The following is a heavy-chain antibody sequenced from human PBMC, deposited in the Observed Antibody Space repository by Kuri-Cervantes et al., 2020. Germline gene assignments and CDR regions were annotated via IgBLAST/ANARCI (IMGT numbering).Heavy chain of an antibody. J-gene: IGHJ4*02. CDR1: GFTFSDYY. Sequence: GGSLRLSCAASGFTFSDYYMSWIRQAPGKGLEWVSYISSSGSTIYYADSVKGRFTISRDNTKNTLYLQMNSLRPEDAALYYCTRENISLYYWGQGTLVTVSS. D-gene: IGHD3-3*02. V-gene: IGHV3-11*04. CDR3: TRENISLYY. CDR2: ISSSGSTI.